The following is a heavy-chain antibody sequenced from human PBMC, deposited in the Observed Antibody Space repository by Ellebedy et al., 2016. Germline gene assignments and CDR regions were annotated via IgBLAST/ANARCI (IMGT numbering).Heavy chain of an antibody. J-gene: IGHJ4*02. D-gene: IGHD1-26*01. CDR3: ARGGSYPTRYFDS. Sequence: SETLSLXCTVSGGSVSSVSSGGYHWSWIRQHPGEGLEWIGNIDGDTYYNPSLESRVTISVDTSKNQFSLKLTSVTAADTAVYYCARGGSYPTRYFDSWGQGTLVTVSS. CDR2: IDGDT. CDR1: GGSVSSVSSGGYH. V-gene: IGHV4-31*03.